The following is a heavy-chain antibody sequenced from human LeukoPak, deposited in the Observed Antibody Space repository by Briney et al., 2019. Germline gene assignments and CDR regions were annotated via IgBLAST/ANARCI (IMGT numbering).Heavy chain of an antibody. Sequence: PSETLSLTCTVSGGSISSGGYYWSWIRQHPGKGLEWIGYIYYSGSTYYNPSLKSRVTISVDTSKNQFSLKLSSVTAADTAVYYCARFSHGYVWGSLLFDYWGQGTLVTVSS. CDR2: IYYSGST. D-gene: IGHD3-16*01. J-gene: IGHJ4*02. V-gene: IGHV4-31*03. CDR3: ARFSHGYVWGSLLFDY. CDR1: GGSISSGGYY.